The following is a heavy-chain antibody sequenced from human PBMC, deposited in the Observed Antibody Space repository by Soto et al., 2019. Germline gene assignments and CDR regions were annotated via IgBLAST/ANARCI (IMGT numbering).Heavy chain of an antibody. V-gene: IGHV5-10-1*01. CDR1: GYSFTTYW. CDR3: ARQDTSGWHVDY. CDR2: IDCCVSFT. J-gene: IGHJ4*02. D-gene: IGHD6-19*01. Sequence: GESLKISCKGSGYSFTTYWISWVRQMPGKVLEWMGRIDCCVSFTDYSPSFQGHVTISVDKSLRTAYLQWSSLKASDTAMYYCARQDTSGWHVDYWGQGTLVTVSS.